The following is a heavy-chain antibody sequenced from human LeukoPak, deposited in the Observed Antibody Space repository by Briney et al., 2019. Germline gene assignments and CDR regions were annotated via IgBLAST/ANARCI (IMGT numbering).Heavy chain of an antibody. Sequence: ASVKVSCKASGYTFTGYYMHWVRQAPGQGLEWMGWINPNSGGTNYAQKFQGRVTITADESTSTAYMELSSLRSEDTAVYYCARDRQPGYCSGGSCRFAEYFQHWGQGTLVTVSS. CDR2: INPNSGGT. CDR3: ARDRQPGYCSGGSCRFAEYFQH. CDR1: GYTFTGYY. J-gene: IGHJ1*01. V-gene: IGHV1-2*02. D-gene: IGHD2-15*01.